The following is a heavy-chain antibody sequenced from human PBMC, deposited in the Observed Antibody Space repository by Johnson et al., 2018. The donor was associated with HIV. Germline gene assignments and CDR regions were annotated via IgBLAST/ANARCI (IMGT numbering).Heavy chain of an antibody. CDR3: AREQYGGNSNAGDGFDI. Sequence: QVQLVESGGGVVQPGGSLRLSCAASGFTFSSYGMHWVRQAPGKGLEWVAFIRYDGSNKYYADSVKGRFTISRDNSKNTLYLQMNSLRAEDTAVYYCAREQYGGNSNAGDGFDIWGLGTMVTVSS. D-gene: IGHD4-23*01. V-gene: IGHV3-30*02. CDR2: IRYDGSNK. J-gene: IGHJ3*02. CDR1: GFTFSSYG.